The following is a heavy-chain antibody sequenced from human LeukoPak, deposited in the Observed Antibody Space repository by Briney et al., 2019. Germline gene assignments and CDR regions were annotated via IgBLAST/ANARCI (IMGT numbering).Heavy chain of an antibody. CDR2: INSDGSWT. CDR1: GNYW. CDR3: AKGVGWFPS. Sequence: GGPLRLSCAASGNYWMHWVRQAPGKGLVWVSHINSDGSWTSYADSVKGRFTISKDNAKNTLYLQINSLRAEDTAIYYCAKGVGWFPSWGQGTLVTVSS. V-gene: IGHV3-74*01. D-gene: IGHD3-10*01. J-gene: IGHJ5*02.